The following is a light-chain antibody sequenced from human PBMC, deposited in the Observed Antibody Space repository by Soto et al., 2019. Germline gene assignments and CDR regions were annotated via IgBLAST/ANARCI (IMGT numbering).Light chain of an antibody. CDR3: QQYRSYLT. CDR2: GAS. J-gene: IGKJ1*01. Sequence: VVDRVTFTCRASQSVSIWLAWYQQKPGKAPKLLISGASTLESGVPSRFSGSGSGTEFTLNISSQLSEDFATYYCQQYRSYLTFGQET. V-gene: IGKV1-5*01. CDR1: QSVSIW.